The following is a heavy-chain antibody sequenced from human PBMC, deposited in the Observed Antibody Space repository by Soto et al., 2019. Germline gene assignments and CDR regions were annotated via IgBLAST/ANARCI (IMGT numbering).Heavy chain of an antibody. D-gene: IGHD3-9*01. CDR2: ISAYNGNT. V-gene: IGHV1-18*01. Sequence: ASVKVSCKASGYTFTSYGISWVRQAPGQGLEWMGWISAYNGNTNYAQKLQGRVTMTTDTSTSTAYMELRSLRSDDTAVYYCARDRRYTLDNWFDPWGQGTLVTVSS. J-gene: IGHJ5*02. CDR3: ARDRRYTLDNWFDP. CDR1: GYTFTSYG.